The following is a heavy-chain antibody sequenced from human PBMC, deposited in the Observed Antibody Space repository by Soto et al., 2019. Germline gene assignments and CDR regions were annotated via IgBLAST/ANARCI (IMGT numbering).Heavy chain of an antibody. CDR1: GYTFTSYG. CDR2: ISAYNGNT. J-gene: IGHJ4*02. V-gene: IGHV1-18*01. Sequence: ASVKVSCKASGYTFTSYGISWVRQAPGQGLEWMGWISAYNGNTNYAQKLQGRVTMTTDTSTSTAYMELRSLRSDDTAVYYCARDPGIAVAGVDFDYWGQGTLVTVSS. CDR3: ARDPGIAVAGVDFDY. D-gene: IGHD6-19*01.